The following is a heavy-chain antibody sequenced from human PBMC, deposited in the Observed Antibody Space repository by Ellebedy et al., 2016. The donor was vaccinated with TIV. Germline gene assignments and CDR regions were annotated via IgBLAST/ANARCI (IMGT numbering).Heavy chain of an antibody. CDR1: GGSISSYY. D-gene: IGHD1-14*01. Sequence: ESLKISCTVSGGSISSYYWSWIRQPPGKGLEWIGYIYYSGSTYYNPSLKSRVTISVDTSKNQFSLKLSSVTAADTAVYYCARRKGKPGSFDPWGQGTLVTVSS. J-gene: IGHJ5*02. CDR2: IYYSGST. CDR3: ARRKGKPGSFDP. V-gene: IGHV4-59*04.